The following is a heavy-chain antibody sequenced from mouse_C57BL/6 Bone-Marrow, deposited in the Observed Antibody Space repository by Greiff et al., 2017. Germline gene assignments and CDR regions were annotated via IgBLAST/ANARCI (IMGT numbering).Heavy chain of an antibody. CDR2: IYPRDGST. CDR3: ARLEFDGSSGDWYFDV. J-gene: IGHJ1*03. D-gene: IGHD1-1*01. Sequence: QVQLKQSGPELVKPGASVKLSCTASGYTFTSYDINWVQQRPGPGLEWIGWIYPRDGSTKYNEQFTGKATLTVDTSSSTAYMELHSLTSEDSAVYFCARLEFDGSSGDWYFDVWGTGTTVTVSS. CDR1: GYTFTSYD. V-gene: IGHV1-85*01.